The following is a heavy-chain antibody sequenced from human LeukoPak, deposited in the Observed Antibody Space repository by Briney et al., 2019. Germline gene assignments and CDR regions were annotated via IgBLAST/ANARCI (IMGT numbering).Heavy chain of an antibody. CDR3: TRHGRGSRSPNAFDF. Sequence: GESLKISCEGSGYSFTSNWIGWVRQMPGKGLEWMGIVYPSDSDTKYSPSFQGQVTISADKSINTAYLQWSSLRASDTAMYFCTRHGRGSRSPNAFDFWGQGTMVTVSS. J-gene: IGHJ3*01. CDR2: VYPSDSDT. D-gene: IGHD3-10*01. V-gene: IGHV5-51*01. CDR1: GYSFTSNW.